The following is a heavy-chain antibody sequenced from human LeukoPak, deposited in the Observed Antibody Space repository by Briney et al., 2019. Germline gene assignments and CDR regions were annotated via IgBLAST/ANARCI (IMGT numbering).Heavy chain of an antibody. J-gene: IGHJ4*02. Sequence: GGSLRLSCVASGFTFSNYAMHWVRQAPGKGLEWVAVILYDGNRKYYTDPVKGRFTISRDNSKNTLYLQMNSLRAEDTAVYYCARILDSAWGELGYWGQGTLVTVSS. D-gene: IGHD6-19*01. CDR1: GFTFSNYA. V-gene: IGHV3-30*04. CDR3: ARILDSAWGELGY. CDR2: ILYDGNRK.